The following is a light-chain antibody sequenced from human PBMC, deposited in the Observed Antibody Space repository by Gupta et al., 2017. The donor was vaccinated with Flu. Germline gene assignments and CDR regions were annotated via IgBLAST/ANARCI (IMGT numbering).Light chain of an antibody. J-gene: IGLJ2*01. V-gene: IGLV2-14*03. CDR3: SSFSYASGPSVV. Sequence: QSALTQPASVSGSPGQSITISCIGTATDLGAYDYVSWYQHHPGKAPKLIIYDVTGRPSGISNRFSGSKSGNTASLTISGLQTEDEANYYCSSFSYASGPSVVFGGGTTLTVL. CDR2: DVT. CDR1: ATDLGAYDY.